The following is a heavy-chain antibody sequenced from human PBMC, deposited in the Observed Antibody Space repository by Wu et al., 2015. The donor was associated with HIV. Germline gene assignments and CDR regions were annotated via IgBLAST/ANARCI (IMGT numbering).Heavy chain of an antibody. Sequence: QVQLVQSGAKVKKPGASVKVSCKVSGYTLTELSMHWVRQAPGKGLEWMGGFDPEDGETIYAQKFQGRVTMTEDTSTDTAYMELSSLRSEDTAVYYCATKYLSPTVTTGHRPLYGMDVWGQGTTVTVSS. J-gene: IGHJ6*02. V-gene: IGHV1-24*01. CDR2: FDPEDGET. CDR3: ATKYLSPTVTTGHRPLYGMDV. D-gene: IGHD4-17*01. CDR1: GYTLTELS.